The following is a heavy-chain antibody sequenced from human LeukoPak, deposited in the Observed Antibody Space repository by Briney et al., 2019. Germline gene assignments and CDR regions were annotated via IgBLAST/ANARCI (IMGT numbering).Heavy chain of an antibody. CDR2: IFYSGRT. V-gene: IGHV4-39*07. CDR3: ARGESYYPFDY. CDR1: GGSISSSTYY. Sequence: SETLSLTCTVSGGSISSSTYYWGWIRQPPGKGLEWIGSIFYSGRTYYNPSLKSRVTMSVDKSKNQFSLKLSSVTAADTAVYYCARGESYYPFDYWGRGTLVTVSS. D-gene: IGHD1-26*01. J-gene: IGHJ4*02.